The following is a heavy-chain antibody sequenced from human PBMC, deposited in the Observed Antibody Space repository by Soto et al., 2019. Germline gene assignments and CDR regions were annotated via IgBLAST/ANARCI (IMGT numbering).Heavy chain of an antibody. CDR1: GFAFSDSA. V-gene: IGHV3-73*02. Sequence: EVQLVESGGGLVQPGGSLKLSCAASGFAFSDSAMHWVRQASGKGLEWIGRIRGKRGNDGTAYAASVKGRFTISRDDSKTTTYLQMNSTKIEDTAVYYCTRRRDWTAVDPLDYWGKGTLVTVAS. J-gene: IGHJ4*02. CDR3: TRRRDWTAVDPLDY. D-gene: IGHD5-18*01. CDR2: IRGKRGNDGT.